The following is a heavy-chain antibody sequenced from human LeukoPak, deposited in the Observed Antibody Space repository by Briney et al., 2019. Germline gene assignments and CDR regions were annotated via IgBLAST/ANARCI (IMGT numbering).Heavy chain of an antibody. CDR2: ISGSGGST. D-gene: IGHD2/OR15-2a*01. Sequence: GGSLRLSCAASGFTFSSYAMSWVRQAPGKGLEWVSAISGSGGSTYYADSVKGRFTISRDNSKKTLYLQMNSLRAEDTAVYYCASNSAGPYFDYWGQGTLVTVSS. J-gene: IGHJ4*02. CDR1: GFTFSSYA. V-gene: IGHV3-23*01. CDR3: ASNSAGPYFDY.